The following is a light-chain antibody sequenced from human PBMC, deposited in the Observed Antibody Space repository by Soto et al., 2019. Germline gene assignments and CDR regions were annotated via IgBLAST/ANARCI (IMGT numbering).Light chain of an antibody. Sequence: ELVLTQSSGILSLSPGERATLSCRASQSVSSSYLAWYQQKPGQAPRLLIYGASSRATGIPDRFSGSGSGTDFTLTISRLEPEDFAVYYCQQYGSSPPITFGQGTRLEIK. CDR3: QQYGSSPPIT. CDR2: GAS. J-gene: IGKJ5*01. CDR1: QSVSSSY. V-gene: IGKV3-20*01.